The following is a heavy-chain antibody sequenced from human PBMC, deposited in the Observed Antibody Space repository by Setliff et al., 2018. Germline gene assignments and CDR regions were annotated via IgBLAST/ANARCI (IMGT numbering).Heavy chain of an antibody. J-gene: IGHJ4*02. Sequence: GSLRLSCAASGFTFSSYSMNWVRQAPGKGLEWIGEINHSGSTNYNPSLKSRVTISVDTSKNQFSLKLSSVTAADTAVYYCAGSLGGFDYWGQGTLVTVSS. CDR2: INHSGST. V-gene: IGHV4-34*08. D-gene: IGHD3-16*01. CDR1: GFTFSSYS. CDR3: AGSLGGFDY.